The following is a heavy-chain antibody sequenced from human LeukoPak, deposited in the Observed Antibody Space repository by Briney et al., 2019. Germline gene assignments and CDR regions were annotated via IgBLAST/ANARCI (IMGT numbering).Heavy chain of an antibody. D-gene: IGHD2-2*03. V-gene: IGHV3-23*01. CDR1: GFIFSSYW. CDR3: AKGGYFAFET. J-gene: IGHJ3*02. Sequence: PGGSLRLSCVASGFIFSSYWMSWVRQAPGKGLEWVSGINRSGRTYYTDSVKGRFTISRDNSKNTLYLQMNSLRAEDTAVYYCAKGGYFAFETWGQGTMVAVSS. CDR2: INRSGRT.